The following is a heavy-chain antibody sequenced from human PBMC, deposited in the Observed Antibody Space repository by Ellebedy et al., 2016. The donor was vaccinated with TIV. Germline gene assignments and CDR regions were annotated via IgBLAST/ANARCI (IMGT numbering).Heavy chain of an antibody. CDR3: ARGSAYFPGEIDY. V-gene: IGHV1-69*13. Sequence: SVKVSXXASGGTFRSYAISWVRQAPGQGLEWMGKIIPMFGTVNSAQKFQGRITITADESTNTAYMELSSLRSDDTAVYYCARGSAYFPGEIDYWGQGTLVTVSS. D-gene: IGHD3-22*01. CDR1: GGTFRSYA. J-gene: IGHJ4*02. CDR2: IIPMFGTV.